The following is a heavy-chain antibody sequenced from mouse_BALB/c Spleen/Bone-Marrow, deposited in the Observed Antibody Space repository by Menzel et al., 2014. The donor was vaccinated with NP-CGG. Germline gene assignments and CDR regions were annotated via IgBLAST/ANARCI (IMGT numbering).Heavy chain of an antibody. V-gene: IGHV1-69*01. D-gene: IGHD2-4*01. CDR1: GYAFXDRW. CDR2: IDTSDSYT. J-gene: IGHJ4*01. Sequence: VQLQQSGTELVMPGASVKMSCKASGYAFXDRWIHWVKQRPGQGLEWIGAIDTSDSYTNYNQEFKGKATLTVDESSSTAYIHLSSLTSEDSAVYYCARGGDDFSLDYWGQRTSVTVSS. CDR3: ARGGDDFSLDY.